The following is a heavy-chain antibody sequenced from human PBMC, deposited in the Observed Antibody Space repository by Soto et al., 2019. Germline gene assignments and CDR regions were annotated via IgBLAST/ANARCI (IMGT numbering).Heavy chain of an antibody. CDR2: ISSSSSYI. D-gene: IGHD6-6*01. J-gene: IGHJ6*02. V-gene: IGHV3-21*01. CDR1: GFTFSSYS. CDR3: ARDGLVYSYYYYGMDV. Sequence: EVQLVESGGGLVKPGGSLRLSCAASGFTFSSYSMNWVRQAPGKGLEWVSSISSSSSYIYYADSVKGRFTISRDNAKNSLYLQMNSLRAEDTAVYYCARDGLVYSYYYYGMDVWGQGTTVTVSS.